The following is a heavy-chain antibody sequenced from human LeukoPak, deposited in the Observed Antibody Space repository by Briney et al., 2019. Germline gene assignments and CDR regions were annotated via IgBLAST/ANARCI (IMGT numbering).Heavy chain of an antibody. CDR1: GFTFDDYA. J-gene: IGHJ6*03. CDR2: ISWNSGSI. V-gene: IGHV3-9*01. D-gene: IGHD3-9*01. CDR3: AKDRGLYFRYYYYMDV. Sequence: PGGSLRLSCAASGFTFDDYAMHWVRQAPGKGLEWVSGISWNSGSIGYAHSVKGRFTISRDNAKNSLYLQMNRLRAEDTALYYCAKDRGLYFRYYYYMDVWGKGTTVTVSS.